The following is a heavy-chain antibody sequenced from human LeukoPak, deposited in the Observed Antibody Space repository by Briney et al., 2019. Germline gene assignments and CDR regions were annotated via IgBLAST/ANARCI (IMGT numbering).Heavy chain of an antibody. CDR1: GFTFSSYW. D-gene: IGHD6-19*01. CDR2: IKQDGSEK. CDR3: AKGGQYSSGYYFDY. Sequence: GGSLGLSCAASGFTFSSYWMSWVRQAPGKGLEWVANIKQDGSEKYYVDSVKGRFTISRDNSKNTLYLQMNSLRAEDTAVYYCAKGGQYSSGYYFDYWGQGTLVTVSS. V-gene: IGHV3-7*03. J-gene: IGHJ4*02.